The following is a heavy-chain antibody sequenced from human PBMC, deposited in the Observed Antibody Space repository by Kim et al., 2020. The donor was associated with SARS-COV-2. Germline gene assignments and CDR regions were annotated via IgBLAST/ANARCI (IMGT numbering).Heavy chain of an antibody. J-gene: IGHJ4*02. CDR3: ARGDYGGDPPDY. CDR2: ISYDGSNK. D-gene: IGHD4-17*01. V-gene: IGHV3-30*04. Sequence: GGSLRLSCAASGFTFSSYAMHWVRQAPGKGLEWVAVISYDGSNKYYADSVKGRFTISRDNSKNTLYLQMNSLRAEDTAVYYCARGDYGGDPPDYWGQGTLVTVSS. CDR1: GFTFSSYA.